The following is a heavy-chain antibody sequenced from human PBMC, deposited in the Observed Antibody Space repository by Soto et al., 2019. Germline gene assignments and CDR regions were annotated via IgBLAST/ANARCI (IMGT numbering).Heavy chain of an antibody. CDR2: IWSDGSNT. CDR1: GFTFSTYG. J-gene: IGHJ4*02. Sequence: GGSLRLSCAASGFTFSTYGMHWVRQAPGKGLEWVSAIWSDGSNTYYADSVKGRFTISRDNSKNTLYLQMNSLRAEDTAVYYCARDLRGYNPFDDGGQGTLVTVTS. CDR3: ARDLRGYNPFDD. V-gene: IGHV3-33*01. D-gene: IGHD5-12*01.